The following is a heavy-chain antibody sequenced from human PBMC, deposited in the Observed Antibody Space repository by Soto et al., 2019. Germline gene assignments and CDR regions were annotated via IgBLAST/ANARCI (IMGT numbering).Heavy chain of an antibody. CDR3: AKGKGLGYYYYGMDV. CDR1: GYTFTSYY. D-gene: IGHD7-27*01. J-gene: IGHJ6*02. CDR2: INPSGGST. V-gene: IGHV1-46*01. Sequence: ASVKVSCKASGYTFTSYYMHWVRQAPGQGLEWMGIINPSGGSTSYAQKFQGRVTMTRDTSTSTVYMELSSLRSEDTAVYYCAKGKGLGYYYYGMDVWGQGTTVTVSS.